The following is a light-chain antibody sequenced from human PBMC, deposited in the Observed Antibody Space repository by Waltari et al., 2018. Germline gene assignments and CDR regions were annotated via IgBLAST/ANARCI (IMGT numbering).Light chain of an antibody. J-gene: IGLJ1*01. V-gene: IGLV1-40*01. CDR2: GNS. Sequence: QSVLPQPPSVSGAPGQRVTISCTGSSSNIGAGYDVHWYQQLPGTAPKLPIYGNSKRPSGVPDRFSGSKSGTSASLAITGLQAEDEADYYCQSYDSSYYVFGTGTKVTVL. CDR1: SSNIGAGYD. CDR3: QSYDSSYYV.